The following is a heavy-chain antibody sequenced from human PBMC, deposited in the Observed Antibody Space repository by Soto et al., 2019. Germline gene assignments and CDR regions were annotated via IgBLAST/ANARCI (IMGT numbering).Heavy chain of an antibody. V-gene: IGHV1-2*02. J-gene: IGHJ6*02. D-gene: IGHD2-21*02. CDR1: GYSFTDDY. CDR2: INPHSGST. Sequence: QVQVVQSGAEVKKPGASVKISCKTSGYSFTDDYLHRVRQAPGQGLEWVGWINPHSGSTNFAQKFLGRVSMTRDTSISTAYMELFSLTSADTAIYYCARAVYCGDDCYSYGMDVWGQGTTVTVSS. CDR3: ARAVYCGDDCYSYGMDV.